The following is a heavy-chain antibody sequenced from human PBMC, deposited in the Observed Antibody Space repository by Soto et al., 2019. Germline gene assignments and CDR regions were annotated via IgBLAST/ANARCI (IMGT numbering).Heavy chain of an antibody. D-gene: IGHD1-26*01. CDR2: ISYDGRDK. V-gene: IGHV3-30*04. Sequence: QVQLVESGGGVVQPGRSLRLSCAASGFTFSSYAMHWVRQAPGTALEWVAVISYDGRDKYYPDSVKGRFTISRDNSKNTLYLQMNSLRAEDTAVYYCARSAGGSYPQYDYWGQGTLVTVSS. CDR3: ARSAGGSYPQYDY. J-gene: IGHJ4*02. CDR1: GFTFSSYA.